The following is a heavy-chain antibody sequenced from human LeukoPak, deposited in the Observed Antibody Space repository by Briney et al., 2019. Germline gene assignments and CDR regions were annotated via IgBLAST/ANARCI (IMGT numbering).Heavy chain of an antibody. J-gene: IGHJ6*03. V-gene: IGHV4-34*01. CDR3: ARDISGSYLNYYYYYYMDV. CDR2: INHSGST. Sequence: SETLSLTCAVYGGSFSGYYWSWIRQPPGKGLEWIGEINHSGSTNYNPSLKSRVTISVDTSKNQFSLKLSSVTAADTAVYYCARDISGSYLNYYYYYYMDVWGKGTTVTVSS. D-gene: IGHD1-26*01. CDR1: GGSFSGYY.